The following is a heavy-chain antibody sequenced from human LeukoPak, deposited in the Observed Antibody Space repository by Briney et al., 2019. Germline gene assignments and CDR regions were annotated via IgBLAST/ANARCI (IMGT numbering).Heavy chain of an antibody. V-gene: IGHV1-18*01. J-gene: IGHJ4*02. D-gene: IGHD6-19*01. Sequence: ASVKVSCKASGYTFTSYGISWVRQAPGQGLEWMGWISAYNGNTNYAQKLQGRVTMTTDTSTSTAYVELRSLRSDDTAVYYCARRLSGWHPIDYWGQGTLVTVSS. CDR2: ISAYNGNT. CDR3: ARRLSGWHPIDY. CDR1: GYTFTSYG.